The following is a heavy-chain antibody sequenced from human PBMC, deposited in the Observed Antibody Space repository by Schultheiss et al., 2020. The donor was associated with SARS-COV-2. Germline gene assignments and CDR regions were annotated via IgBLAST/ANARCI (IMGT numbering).Heavy chain of an antibody. CDR3: AKPPYDWNYYGSWFDP. CDR1: GFTFSDYY. J-gene: IGHJ5*02. Sequence: GGSLRLSCAASGFTFSDYYMSWIRQAPGKGLEWVAVIGGSGGGTYYADSVKGRFTISRDNSKNTLYLQMNSLRAEDTAVYYCAKPPYDWNYYGSWFDPWGQGTLVTVSS. V-gene: IGHV3-23*01. D-gene: IGHD1-7*01. CDR2: IGGSGGGT.